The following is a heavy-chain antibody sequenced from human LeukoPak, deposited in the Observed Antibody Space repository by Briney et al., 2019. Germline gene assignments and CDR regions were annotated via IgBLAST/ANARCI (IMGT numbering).Heavy chain of an antibody. V-gene: IGHV3-53*01. CDR3: ARGDDSSGSDACDI. CDR2: IYSGGST. Sequence: GGSLRLSCAASGFTVSSNYMSWVRQAPGKGLEWVSVIYSGGSTYYADSVKGRFTISRDNSKNTLYLQMNSLRAEDTAVYYCARGDDSSGSDACDIWGQGTMVTVSS. J-gene: IGHJ3*02. CDR1: GFTVSSNY. D-gene: IGHD3-22*01.